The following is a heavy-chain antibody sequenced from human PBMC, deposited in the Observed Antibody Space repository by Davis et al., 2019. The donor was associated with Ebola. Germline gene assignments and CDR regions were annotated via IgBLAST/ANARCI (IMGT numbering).Heavy chain of an antibody. CDR3: VTENWYRFES. V-gene: IGHV3-72*01. Sequence: GESLKISCAASGFTFDHYGMNWVRQAPGKGLEWVGLSRNKENRYSTEYAASVKGRFTISRDDSKNLLYLEMNGLRTEDTAVYYCVTENWYRFESWGQGTLVTVSS. J-gene: IGHJ4*02. D-gene: IGHD1/OR15-1a*01. CDR1: GFTFDHYG. CDR2: SRNKENRYST.